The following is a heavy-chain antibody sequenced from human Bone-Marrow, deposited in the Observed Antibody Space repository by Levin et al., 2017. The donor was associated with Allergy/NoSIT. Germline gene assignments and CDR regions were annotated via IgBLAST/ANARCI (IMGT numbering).Heavy chain of an antibody. D-gene: IGHD6-19*01. CDR3: ARQSGSGWPFVY. CDR1: GISISTSNW. J-gene: IGHJ4*02. Sequence: KPSETLSLTCDVSGISISTSNWWSWVRQSPGKGLEWIGEIHHTGSTNYNASLKTRLTISVDNSRNQISLNLTSVTAADTAVYYCARQSGSGWPFVYWGQGILVSVSS. V-gene: IGHV4-4*02. CDR2: IHHTGST.